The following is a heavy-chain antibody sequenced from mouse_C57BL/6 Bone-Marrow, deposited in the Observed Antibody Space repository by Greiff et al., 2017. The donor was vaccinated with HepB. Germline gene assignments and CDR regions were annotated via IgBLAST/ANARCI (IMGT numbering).Heavy chain of an antibody. V-gene: IGHV1-12*01. CDR2: IYPGNGDT. Sequence: QSGAELVRPGASVKMSCKASGYTFTSYNMHWVKQTPRQGLEWIGAIYPGNGDTSYNQKFKGKATLTVDKSSSTAYMQLSSLTSEDSAVYFCARDYYGSSPYAMDYWGQGTSVTVSS. D-gene: IGHD1-1*01. J-gene: IGHJ4*01. CDR3: ARDYYGSSPYAMDY. CDR1: GYTFTSYN.